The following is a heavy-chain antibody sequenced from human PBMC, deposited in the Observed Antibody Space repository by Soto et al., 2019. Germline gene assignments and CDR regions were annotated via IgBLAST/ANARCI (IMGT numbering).Heavy chain of an antibody. V-gene: IGHV1-3*01. J-gene: IGHJ4*02. Sequence: QVPLVQSGAEVKKPGASVKVSCKASGYTFTSYAMHWVRQAPGQRLEWMGWINAGNGNTKYSQKFQGRVTITRDTSASTAYMELSSLRSDDTAVYYCARGGSGSWDYWGQGTLVTVSS. D-gene: IGHD3-10*01. CDR2: INAGNGNT. CDR1: GYTFTSYA. CDR3: ARGGSGSWDY.